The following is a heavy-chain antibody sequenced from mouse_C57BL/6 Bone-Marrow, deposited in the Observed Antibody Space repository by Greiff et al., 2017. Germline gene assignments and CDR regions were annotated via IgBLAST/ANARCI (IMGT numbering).Heavy chain of an antibody. V-gene: IGHV1-81*01. CDR1: GYTFTSYG. CDR2: ISPKSGNT. D-gene: IGHD2-1*01. Sequence: VQLLESGAELARPGASVKLSCKASGYTFTSYGMNWVKQRTGKGLEWIGEISPKSGNTCYNEKFKGKATLTVDKDSSTAYMELSSLTSEDAAVYFCARGDYCGNDYAMDYWGQGTSVTVSS. J-gene: IGHJ4*01. CDR3: ARGDYCGNDYAMDY.